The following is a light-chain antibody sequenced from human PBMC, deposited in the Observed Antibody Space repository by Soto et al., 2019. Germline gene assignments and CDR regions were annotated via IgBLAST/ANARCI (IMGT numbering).Light chain of an antibody. J-gene: IGKJ4*01. CDR1: QDIAIY. V-gene: IGKV1-9*01. CDR3: QQYNFYPLT. CDR2: AAS. Sequence: IQLTQSPSSLSASVGDRVTITCRASQDIAIYLAWYQQKPGEAPKLLIYAASTLYGGVPSRFSGSGSGTEFTLTISSLQPDDFATYYCQQYNFYPLTFGGGTKVDIK.